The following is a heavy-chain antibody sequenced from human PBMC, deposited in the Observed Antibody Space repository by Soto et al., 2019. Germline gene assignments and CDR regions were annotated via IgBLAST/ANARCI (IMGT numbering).Heavy chain of an antibody. CDR2: ISSGSSTM. V-gene: IGHV3-48*01. CDR1: GFTFSTHG. Sequence: EVQLVESGGGLVQPGGSLRLSCAASGFTFSTHGMNWVRQAPGKGLEGVSYISSGSSTMYYADSVKGRFTISREDAKNSPYLQMNTVRGEDAAVYYCARGGYCSGGSGYDAIFQWGQGTMVTVSS. J-gene: IGHJ4*02. D-gene: IGHD2-15*01. CDR3: ARGGYCSGGSGYDAIFQ.